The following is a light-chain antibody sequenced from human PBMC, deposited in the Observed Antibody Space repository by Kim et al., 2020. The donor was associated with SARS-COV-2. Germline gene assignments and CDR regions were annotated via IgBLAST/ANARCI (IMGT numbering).Light chain of an antibody. CDR2: SND. CDR3: AAWDDSLKGSV. J-gene: IGLJ3*02. CDR1: ISNIGSNV. V-gene: IGLV1-44*01. Sequence: VLTQPPSASGTPGQRVTISCSGSISNIGSNVVNWYQQLPGTAPKLLMYSNDYRPSGVPDRFSGSKSGTSASLAISGLQSEDEADYYCAAWDDSLKGSVFGGGTQLTVL.